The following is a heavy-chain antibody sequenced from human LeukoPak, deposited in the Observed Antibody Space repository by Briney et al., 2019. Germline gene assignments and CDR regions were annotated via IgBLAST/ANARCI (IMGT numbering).Heavy chain of an antibody. CDR3: AKVAGSGSYYNGFDS. Sequence: GGSLRLSCAASGFSFSSYAMSWVRQAPGKGLEWVSGISGSGDITYYADSVKGRFTIPRDNSKNTLYLQVNSLRAEDTAIYYCAKVAGSGSYYNGFDSWGQGTLVTVSS. CDR1: GFSFSSYA. J-gene: IGHJ4*02. V-gene: IGHV3-23*01. CDR2: ISGSGDIT. D-gene: IGHD3-10*01.